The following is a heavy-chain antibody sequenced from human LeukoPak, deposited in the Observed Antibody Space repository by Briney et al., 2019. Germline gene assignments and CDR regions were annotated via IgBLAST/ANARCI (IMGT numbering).Heavy chain of an antibody. V-gene: IGHV4-38-2*02. CDR2: IYHSGST. Sequence: SETLSLTCTVSGYSISSGYYWGWIRQPPGKGLEWIGSIYHSGSTNYNPSLKSRVTISVDTSKNQFSLKLSSVTAADTAVYYCARAYYDSSGYYHDAFDIWGQGTMVTVSS. CDR3: ARAYYDSSGYYHDAFDI. CDR1: GYSISSGYY. D-gene: IGHD3-22*01. J-gene: IGHJ3*02.